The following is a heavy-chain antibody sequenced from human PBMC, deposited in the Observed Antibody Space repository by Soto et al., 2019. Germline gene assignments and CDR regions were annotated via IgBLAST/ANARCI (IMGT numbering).Heavy chain of an antibody. V-gene: IGHV1-18*01. Sequence: ASVKVSCKASGYTFTSYGISWVRQAPGQGLEWMGWISAYNGNTNYAQKLQGRVTMTTDTSTSTAYMELRSLRSDDTAVYYRARDYFGSGKQNAHNSFDPWDQGTLVPVSS. CDR3: ARDYFGSGKQNAHNSFDP. CDR1: GYTFTSYG. CDR2: ISAYNGNT. J-gene: IGHJ5*02. D-gene: IGHD3-10*01.